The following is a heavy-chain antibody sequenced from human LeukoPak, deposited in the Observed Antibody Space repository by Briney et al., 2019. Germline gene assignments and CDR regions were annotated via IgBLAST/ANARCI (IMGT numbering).Heavy chain of an antibody. J-gene: IGHJ6*02. V-gene: IGHV5-51*01. D-gene: IGHD2-15*01. CDR1: GYSFTSYW. CDR2: IYPGDSDT. CDR3: ARVGGYYYHYYGMDV. Sequence: PGESLKISCKGSGYSFTSYWIGWVRQMPGKGLEWMGIIYPGDSDTRYSPSFQGQVAISADKSISTAYLQWSSLKASDTAMYYCARVGGYYYHYYGMDVWGQGTTVTVSS.